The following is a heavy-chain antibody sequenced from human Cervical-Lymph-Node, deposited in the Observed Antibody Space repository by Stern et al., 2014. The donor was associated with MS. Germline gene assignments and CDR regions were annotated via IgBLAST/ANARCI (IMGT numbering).Heavy chain of an antibody. Sequence: VQLVQSGPGLVKPSETLSLTCTVSGGSISSYYWSWIRQPPGKGLEWIGYIYYSGSTNYNPSPKSRVTISVDTSKNQLSLKLSSVTAADTAVYYCARHSSITGTTRHAFDIWGQGTMVTVSS. CDR3: ARHSSITGTTRHAFDI. CDR2: IYYSGST. J-gene: IGHJ3*02. V-gene: IGHV4-59*08. D-gene: IGHD1-20*01. CDR1: GGSISSYY.